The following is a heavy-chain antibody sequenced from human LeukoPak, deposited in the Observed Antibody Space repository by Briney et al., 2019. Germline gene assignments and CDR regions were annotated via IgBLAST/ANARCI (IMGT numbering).Heavy chain of an antibody. CDR1: GFTFDDYA. CDR3: AKGGSAVGRYYMDV. J-gene: IGHJ6*03. Sequence: PGGSLRLSCAASGFTFDDYAMHWVRQAPGKRLEWVSGISWNSGSIGYADSVKGRLTISRDNAKNSLYLQMNSLRAEDTALYYCAKGGSAVGRYYMDVWGKGTTVTVSS. D-gene: IGHD6-13*01. V-gene: IGHV3-9*01. CDR2: ISWNSGSI.